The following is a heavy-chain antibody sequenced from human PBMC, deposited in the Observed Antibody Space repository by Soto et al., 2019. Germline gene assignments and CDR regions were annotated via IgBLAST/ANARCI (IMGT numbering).Heavy chain of an antibody. CDR1: GFTFGYYW. CDR3: ARPIGLLAADHDP. CDR2: IKLDASEK. V-gene: IGHV3-7*01. J-gene: IGHJ5*02. D-gene: IGHD6-13*01. Sequence: PGGSLRLSCAASGFTFGYYWMSWVRQAPGKGLEWLATIKLDASEKKYVDSVKGRFTLSRDNAKNSLYLQMNSLRAEDTAVYYCARPIGLLAADHDPWGQGTLVTVSS.